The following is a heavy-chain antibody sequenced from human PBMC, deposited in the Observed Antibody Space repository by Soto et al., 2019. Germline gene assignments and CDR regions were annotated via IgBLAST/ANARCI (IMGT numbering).Heavy chain of an antibody. CDR1: GFTFSSYA. D-gene: IGHD3-3*01. CDR2: ISGSGGSI. CDR3: AKDLPDPNYDFLSGKVFLDV. V-gene: IGHV3-23*01. Sequence: PGGSLRLSCAASGFTFSSYAMSWVRQAPGKGLEWVSAISGSGGSIYYADSVKGRFTISRDNSKNTLYLQMNSLRAEDTAVYYCAKDLPDPNYDFLSGKVFLDVWGKGTTVTVSS. J-gene: IGHJ6*04.